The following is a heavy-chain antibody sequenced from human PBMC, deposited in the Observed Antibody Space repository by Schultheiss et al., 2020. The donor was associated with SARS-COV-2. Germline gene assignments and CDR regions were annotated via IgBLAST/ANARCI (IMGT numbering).Heavy chain of an antibody. D-gene: IGHD6-13*01. J-gene: IGHJ4*02. CDR2: ISGSGGST. Sequence: LSLTCAASGFTFSSYAMSWVRQAPGKGLEWVSAISGSGGSTYYADSVKGRFTISRDNSKNTLYLQMNSLRAEDTAVYYCARDRHPRQPEGFGYWGQGTLVTVSS. CDR1: GFTFSSYA. V-gene: IGHV3-23*01. CDR3: ARDRHPRQPEGFGY.